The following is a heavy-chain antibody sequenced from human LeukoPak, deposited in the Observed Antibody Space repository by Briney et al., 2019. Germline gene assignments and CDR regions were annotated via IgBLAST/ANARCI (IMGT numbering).Heavy chain of an antibody. CDR2: IYTSGST. D-gene: IGHD3-3*01. V-gene: IGHV4-4*07. Sequence: SETLSLTCTVPGGPISSYYWSWIRQPAGKGLEWIGRIYTSGSTNYNPSLKSRVTMSVDTSKNQFSLKLSSVTAADTAVYYCAREARFLEWFQYYYYMDVWGKGTTVTVSS. J-gene: IGHJ6*03. CDR1: GGPISSYY. CDR3: AREARFLEWFQYYYYMDV.